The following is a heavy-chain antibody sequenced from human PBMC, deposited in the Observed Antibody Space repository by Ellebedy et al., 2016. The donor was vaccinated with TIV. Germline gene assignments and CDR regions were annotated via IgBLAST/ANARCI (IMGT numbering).Heavy chain of an antibody. CDR3: ASPSGRGFWTVYLDY. Sequence: GGSLRLSCTASGLTVSSNFMTWVRQAPGKGLEWVSFINGVGRTDYADSVKGRFIISRDNSKNTLYLQMNSLRPEDTAVYYCASPSGRGFWTVYLDYWGQGTLVIVSS. J-gene: IGHJ4*02. V-gene: IGHV3-53*01. CDR2: INGVGRT. D-gene: IGHD3/OR15-3a*01. CDR1: GLTVSSNF.